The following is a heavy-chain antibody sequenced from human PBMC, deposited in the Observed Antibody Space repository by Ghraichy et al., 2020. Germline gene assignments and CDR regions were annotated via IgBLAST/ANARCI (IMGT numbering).Heavy chain of an antibody. CDR3: ARGWFPGVVLD. D-gene: IGHD3-3*01. Sequence: SETLSLTCAVYGGSFSGYYWSWIRQPPGKGLEWIGEINHSGSTNYNPSLKSRVTISVDTSKNQFSLKLSSVTAADTAVYYCARGWFPGVVLDWGQGTLVTVSS. J-gene: IGHJ4*02. V-gene: IGHV4-34*01. CDR1: GGSFSGYY. CDR2: INHSGST.